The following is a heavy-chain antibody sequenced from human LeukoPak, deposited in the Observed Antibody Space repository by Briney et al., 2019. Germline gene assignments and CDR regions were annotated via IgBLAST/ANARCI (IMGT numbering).Heavy chain of an antibody. CDR3: ARDSTVTKDDYYYYGMDV. CDR1: GGTFSSYA. Sequence: ASVKVSCKASGGTFSSYAISWVRQAPGQGLEWMGGIIPIFGTANYAQKFQGRVTITADESTSTAYMELSSLRPEDTAVYYCARDSTVTKDDYYYYGMDVWGQGTTVTVSS. CDR2: IIPIFGTA. V-gene: IGHV1-69*01. D-gene: IGHD4-17*01. J-gene: IGHJ6*02.